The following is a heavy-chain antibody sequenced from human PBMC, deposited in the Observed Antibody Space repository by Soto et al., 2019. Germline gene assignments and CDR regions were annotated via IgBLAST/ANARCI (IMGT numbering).Heavy chain of an antibody. CDR2: ISTYNGDA. D-gene: IGHD6-6*01. Sequence: QAQLEQSGAEVKKPGASVKVSCKSSGYTFSTSGISCVRQAPGQGLEWMGWISTYNGDANYAQRFQGRVTMTTDTSTSTTLMELRSLRSDDTAVYYCAREGPRPYYYYGMDVWGQGTTVTVSS. CDR1: GYTFSTSG. J-gene: IGHJ6*02. CDR3: AREGPRPYYYYGMDV. V-gene: IGHV1-18*01.